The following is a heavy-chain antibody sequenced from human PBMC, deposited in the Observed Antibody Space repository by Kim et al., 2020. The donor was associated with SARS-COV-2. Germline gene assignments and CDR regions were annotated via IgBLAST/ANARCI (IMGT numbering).Heavy chain of an antibody. CDR1: GYTFTSYY. J-gene: IGHJ6*02. CDR2: INPSGGST. Sequence: ASVKVSCKASGYTFTSYYMHWVRQAPGQGLEWIGIINPSGGSTSYAQKFQGRVTMTRDTSTSTVYMELSSLRSEDTAVYYCARASGITMIVVVTAYGMDVWGQGTTVTVSS. V-gene: IGHV1-46*01. CDR3: ARASGITMIVVVTAYGMDV. D-gene: IGHD3-22*01.